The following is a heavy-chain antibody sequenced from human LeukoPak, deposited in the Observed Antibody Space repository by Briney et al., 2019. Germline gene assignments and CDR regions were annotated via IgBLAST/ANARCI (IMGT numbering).Heavy chain of an antibody. D-gene: IGHD6-6*01. CDR2: ITDSGGDT. CDR1: GFTFSSYA. Sequence: GGSLRLSCAASGFTFSSYAMSWVRQAPGEGLEWISAITDSGGDTYHADSVKGRVTISRDNSKNTLYLQMDSLRVEDTAVYYCAKGSSSSRPYYFDYWGQGTLVTVSS. J-gene: IGHJ4*02. CDR3: AKGSSSSRPYYFDY. V-gene: IGHV3-23*01.